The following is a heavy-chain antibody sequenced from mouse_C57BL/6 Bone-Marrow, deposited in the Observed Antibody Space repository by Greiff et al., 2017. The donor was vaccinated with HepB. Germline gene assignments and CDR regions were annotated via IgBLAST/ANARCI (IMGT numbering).Heavy chain of an antibody. CDR2: IRNKANNHAT. D-gene: IGHD1-1*01. CDR1: GFTFSDAW. Sequence: EVQLQESGGGLVQPGGSMKLSCAASGFTFSDAWMDWVRQSPEKGLEWVAEIRNKANNHATYYAESVKGRFTISRDDSKSRVYLQMNSLRAEDTGIYYCTRVATEYAMDYWGQGTSVTVSS. V-gene: IGHV6-6*01. CDR3: TRVATEYAMDY. J-gene: IGHJ4*01.